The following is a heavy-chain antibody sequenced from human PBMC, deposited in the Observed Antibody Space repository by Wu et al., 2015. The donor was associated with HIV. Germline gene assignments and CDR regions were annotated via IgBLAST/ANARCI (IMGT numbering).Heavy chain of an antibody. CDR2: IIPIFGTA. Sequence: QVQLVQSGAEVKKPGSSVKVSCKASGGTFSSYAISWVRQAPGQGLEWMGGIIPIFGTANYAQKFQGRVTITADESTSTAYMELSSLRSEDTAVYYCAGVYCSSTSCYHYYYYMDVWGKRGPRSPSP. CDR1: GGTFSSYA. CDR3: AGVYCSSTSCYHYYYYMDV. V-gene: IGHV1-69*12. D-gene: IGHD2-2*01. J-gene: IGHJ6*03.